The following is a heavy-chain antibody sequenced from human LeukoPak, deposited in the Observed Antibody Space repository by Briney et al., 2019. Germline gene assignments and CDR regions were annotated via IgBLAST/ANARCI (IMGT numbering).Heavy chain of an antibody. D-gene: IGHD4-17*01. CDR1: SGPINSYH. Sequence: SETPSLTCTVSSGPINSYHWRWIRKPPGRGLEWIGYVSYTGDTNYNPSLKSRVTISVDTSKYHFSLNLSSVTAADTAVAYCARHDGGYPNWGQGTLVIVSS. CDR3: ARHDGGYPN. CDR2: VSYTGDT. J-gene: IGHJ4*02. V-gene: IGHV4-59*08.